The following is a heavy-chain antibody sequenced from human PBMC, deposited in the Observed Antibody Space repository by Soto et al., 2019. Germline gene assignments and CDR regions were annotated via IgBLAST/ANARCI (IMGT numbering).Heavy chain of an antibody. J-gene: IGHJ4*02. V-gene: IGHV4-59*08. CDR1: GGSISSYY. CDR2: IYYSGST. D-gene: IGHD3-10*01. Sequence: QVQLQESGPGLVKPSETLSLTCTVSGGSISSYYWSWIRQPPGKGLEWIGYIYYSGSTNYKPSLKSRVTIAVDTSKNQFALKLNSMTAADTAVYYCARHNYGSGSTYFAYWGQGTLVTVSS. CDR3: ARHNYGSGSTYFAY.